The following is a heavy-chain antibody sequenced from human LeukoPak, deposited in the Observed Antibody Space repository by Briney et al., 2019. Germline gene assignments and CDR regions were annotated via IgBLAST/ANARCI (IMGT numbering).Heavy chain of an antibody. CDR3: ARGAFFHAFDF. V-gene: IGHV1-2*02. CDR1: GYTFTDVW. D-gene: IGHD3-3*01. J-gene: IGHJ3*01. Sequence: ASVRVSCKASGYTFTDVWIQWVRQAPGQGGEWGGWINTYSGDTNYTQKFQGRVTMTRDTSLTTTYMDLSRLTSDDTAVYYCARGAFFHAFDFWDQGTMVIVSS. CDR2: INTYSGDT.